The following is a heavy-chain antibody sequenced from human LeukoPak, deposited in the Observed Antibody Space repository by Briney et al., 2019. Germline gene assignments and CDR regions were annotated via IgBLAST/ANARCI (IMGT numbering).Heavy chain of an antibody. D-gene: IGHD3-3*01. V-gene: IGHV3-11*04. J-gene: IGHJ2*01. CDR1: GFTFSDSY. Sequence: GGPLRLSCAASGFTFSDSYMSWIRQAPGKGLEWVSYISTSGGTIYYADSVKGRFTISRDNAKNSLYLQMNSLRAEDTAVYYCARIPYYDFWSGQWYFDLWGRGTLVTVSS. CDR3: ARIPYYDFWSGQWYFDL. CDR2: ISTSGGTI.